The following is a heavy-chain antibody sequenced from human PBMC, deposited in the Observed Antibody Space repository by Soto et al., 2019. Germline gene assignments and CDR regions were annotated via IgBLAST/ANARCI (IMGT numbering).Heavy chain of an antibody. Sequence: PSETLSLTCAVYGGSFSGYYWSWICQPPGKGLEWIGEINHSGSTNYNPSLKSRVTISVDTSKNQFSLKLSSVTAADTAVYYCARGREVPAAWRYYYYMDVWGKGTTVTVSS. CDR2: INHSGST. CDR1: GGSFSGYY. V-gene: IGHV4-34*01. J-gene: IGHJ6*03. D-gene: IGHD2-2*01. CDR3: ARGREVPAAWRYYYYMDV.